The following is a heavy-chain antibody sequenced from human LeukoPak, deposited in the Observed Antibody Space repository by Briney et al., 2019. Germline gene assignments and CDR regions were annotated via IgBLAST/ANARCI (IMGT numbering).Heavy chain of an antibody. CDR3: ARLRSVDY. CDR1: GYTFTASY. CDR2: INPNSGGT. V-gene: IGHV1-2*02. J-gene: IGHJ4*02. D-gene: IGHD1-26*01. Sequence: ASVKVSCKASGYTFTASYIHWVRQAPGQGLEWMGWINPNSGGTNFAQKFQGRVTVTRDTSISTAYMELSGLRSDDTAVYYCARLRSVDYWGQGTLVTVSS.